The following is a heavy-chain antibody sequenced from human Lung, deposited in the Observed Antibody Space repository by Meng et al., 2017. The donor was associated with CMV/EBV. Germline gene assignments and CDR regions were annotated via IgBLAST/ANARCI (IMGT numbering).Heavy chain of an antibody. V-gene: IGHV3-73*01. CDR1: GFTFSGSP. Sequence: GGSLRLXXAASGFTFSGSPMHWVRQASGKGLEWVGRIRSKPYSYVTEYAASVKGRFTISRDDSKNTAFLQMDSLKTEDTAVYYCARQGGETYGSHYYYGMDVWGQGXTVTVSS. CDR3: ARQGGETYGSHYYYGMDV. J-gene: IGHJ6*02. CDR2: IRSKPYSYVT. D-gene: IGHD3-10*01.